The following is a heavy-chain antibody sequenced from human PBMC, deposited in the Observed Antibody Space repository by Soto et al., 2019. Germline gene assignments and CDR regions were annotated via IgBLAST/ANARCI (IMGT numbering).Heavy chain of an antibody. CDR2: ISWNSGSI. D-gene: IGHD1-26*01. J-gene: IGHJ4*02. Sequence: PGGSLRLSCAASGFTFDDYAMHWVRQAPGKGLEWVSGISWNSGSIGYADSVKGRFTISRDNAKNSLYLQMNSLRAEDTALYYCAKDISPRWELIFDYWGQGTLVTVSS. V-gene: IGHV3-9*01. CDR3: AKDISPRWELIFDY. CDR1: GFTFDDYA.